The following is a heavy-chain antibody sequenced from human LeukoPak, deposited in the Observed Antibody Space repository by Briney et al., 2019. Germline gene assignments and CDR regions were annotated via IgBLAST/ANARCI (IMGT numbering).Heavy chain of an antibody. CDR2: INHSGST. Sequence: SETLSLTCAVYGGSLSGYYWSWIRQPPGKGLEWIGEINHSGSTNYNPSLKSRVTISVDTSKNQFSLKLSSVTAADTAVYYCARTIVVVPAADKSGWFDPWGQGTLVTVSS. D-gene: IGHD2-2*01. CDR3: ARTIVVVPAADKSGWFDP. J-gene: IGHJ5*02. V-gene: IGHV4-34*01. CDR1: GGSLSGYY.